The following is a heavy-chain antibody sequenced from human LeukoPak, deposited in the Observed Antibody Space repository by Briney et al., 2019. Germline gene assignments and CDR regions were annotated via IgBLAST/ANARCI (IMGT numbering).Heavy chain of an antibody. V-gene: IGHV4-39*01. CDR3: ARYYYDSSGYLDY. CDR1: GGSISSSSYY. CDR2: IYYSGST. Sequence: SESMSLTCTVSGGSISSSSYYWGWIRQPPGKGLEWIGSIYYSGSTYYNPSLKSRVTISVDTSKNQFSLKLSSVTAADTAVYYCARYYYDSSGYLDYWGQGTLVTVSS. J-gene: IGHJ4*02. D-gene: IGHD3-22*01.